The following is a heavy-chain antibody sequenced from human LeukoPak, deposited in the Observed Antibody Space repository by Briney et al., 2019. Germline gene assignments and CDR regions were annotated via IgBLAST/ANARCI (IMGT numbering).Heavy chain of an antibody. D-gene: IGHD5-24*01. Sequence: PSETLSLTCTVSGGSISSDAYFWSWIRQPPGKGLEWIGYIYYSGRTYYNPSLKSRVTISVDTSKNQFSLKLSSVTAADTAVYYCARVEMATIGGDYAFDIWGQGTMVTVSS. CDR3: ARVEMATIGGDYAFDI. J-gene: IGHJ3*02. V-gene: IGHV4-30-4*01. CDR2: IYYSGRT. CDR1: GGSISSDAYF.